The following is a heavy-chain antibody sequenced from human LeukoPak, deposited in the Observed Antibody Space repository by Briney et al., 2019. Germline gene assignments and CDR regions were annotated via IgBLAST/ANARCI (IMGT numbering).Heavy chain of an antibody. Sequence: PGGSLRLSCVGSGFSFRYFAIPWVRQAPGKGLEYVSVINTDGRITYYADSVEGRFTISRDNSKNTVYLQMGSLRGDDMAVYYCTRDGGSFCDFDYWGQGALVTVSS. CDR3: TRDGGSFCDFDY. CDR2: INTDGRIT. D-gene: IGHD1-26*01. V-gene: IGHV3-64*02. J-gene: IGHJ4*02. CDR1: GFSFRYFA.